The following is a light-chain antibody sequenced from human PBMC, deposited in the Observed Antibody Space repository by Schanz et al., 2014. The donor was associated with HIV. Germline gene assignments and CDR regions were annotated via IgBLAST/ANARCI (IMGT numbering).Light chain of an antibody. V-gene: IGLV2-14*01. CDR3: SSYAGSSTSPNWV. Sequence: QSALTQPASLSGSPGQSITISCKEINSDVGGYNFVSWYQQHPGKAPKLMIYDVSNRPSGVSNRFSGSKSGSTASLTISGLQAEDEAHYYCSSYAGSSTSPNWVFGGGTKPTVL. CDR2: DVS. J-gene: IGLJ3*02. CDR1: NSDVGGYNF.